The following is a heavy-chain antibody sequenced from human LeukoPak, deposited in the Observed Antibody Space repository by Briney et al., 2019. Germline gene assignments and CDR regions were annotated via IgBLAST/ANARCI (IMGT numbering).Heavy chain of an antibody. CDR3: ARGPGGIAAAGTDY. CDR1: GFTFSSYG. J-gene: IGHJ4*02. D-gene: IGHD6-13*01. Sequence: GGSLRLSCAASGFTFSSYGMHWVRQAPGKGLERGAVIWYDGSNTYYADSVKGRFTISRDNSKNTLYLQMNSLRAEDTAGYYCARGPGGIAAAGTDYWGQGTLVTVSS. V-gene: IGHV3-33*01. CDR2: IWYDGSNT.